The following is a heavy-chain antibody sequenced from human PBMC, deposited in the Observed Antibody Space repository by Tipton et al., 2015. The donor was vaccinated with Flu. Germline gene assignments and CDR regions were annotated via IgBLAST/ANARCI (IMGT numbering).Heavy chain of an antibody. CDR2: IHYNGNA. J-gene: IGHJ5*02. D-gene: IGHD5-12*01. Sequence: TLSLTCSVSIGSFSINTFYWGWVRQPPGKGLEWIGTIHYNGNAHYNPSLKSRVTISVDTSKTQFSLRLSSVTAADTAVYYCARDPPTRNWFDPWGQGTLVTVSS. CDR3: ARDPPTRNWFDP. CDR1: IGSFSINTFY. V-gene: IGHV4-39*07.